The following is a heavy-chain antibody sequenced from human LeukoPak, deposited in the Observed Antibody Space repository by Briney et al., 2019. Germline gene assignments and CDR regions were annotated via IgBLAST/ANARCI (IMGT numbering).Heavy chain of an antibody. CDR3: ARGPTYYYDSSGYYD. CDR2: INHSGST. V-gene: IGHV4-34*01. J-gene: IGHJ4*02. CDR1: GGSFSGSY. Sequence: SETLSLTCAVYGGSFSGSYWSWIRQPPGKGLEWIGEINHSGSTNYNPSLKSRVTISVDTSKNQFSLKLSSVTAADTAVYYCARGPTYYYDSSGYYDWGQGTLVTVPS. D-gene: IGHD3-22*01.